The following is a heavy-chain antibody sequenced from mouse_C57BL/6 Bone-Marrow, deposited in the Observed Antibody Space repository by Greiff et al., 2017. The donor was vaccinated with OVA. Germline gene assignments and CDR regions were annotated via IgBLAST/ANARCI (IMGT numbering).Heavy chain of an antibody. Sequence: QVQLQQSGPGLVQPSQSLSITCTVSGFSLTSYGVHWVRQSPGKGLEWLGVIWSGGSTDYNAAFISRLSISKDNSKSQVFFKMNSLQADDTAIYYCARNLELSYDYDEAMDYWGQGTSVTVSS. CDR2: IWSGGST. CDR1: GFSLTSYG. J-gene: IGHJ4*01. V-gene: IGHV2-2*01. CDR3: ARNLELSYDYDEAMDY. D-gene: IGHD2-4*01.